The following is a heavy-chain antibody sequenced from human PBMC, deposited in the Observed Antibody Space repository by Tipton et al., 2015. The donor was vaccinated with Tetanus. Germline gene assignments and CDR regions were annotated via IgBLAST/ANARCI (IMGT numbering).Heavy chain of an antibody. CDR1: GFSLNRHV. CDR3: VRDGGSSGWLAY. D-gene: IGHD6-19*01. J-gene: IGHJ4*02. V-gene: IGHV3-53*01. CDR2: MYSGGDT. Sequence: QLVQSGGGVVRPGRSQRLSCEAYGFSLNRHVMHWVRQAPGKGLEWVSVMYSGGDTYYVDSVKGRFSISRDNAKNTLYLQMNSLRVEDTAVYYCVRDGGSSGWLAYWGQGTLVTVSS.